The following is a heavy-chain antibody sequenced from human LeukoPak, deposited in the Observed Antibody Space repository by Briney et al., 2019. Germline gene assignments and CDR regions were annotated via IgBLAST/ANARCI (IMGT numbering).Heavy chain of an antibody. CDR2: VHYSAST. J-gene: IGHJ5*02. CDR3: ARRATVAGRGRFDP. Sequence: PSETLSLTCTVSGGSIRSTSYYWGWIRQPPGKGLEWLGSVHYSASTYDNPSLKSRATISVDTSKNQFSLKLISVTAADTAVYYCARRATVAGRGRFDPWGQGTLVTVSS. D-gene: IGHD6-19*01. CDR1: GGSIRSTSYY. V-gene: IGHV4-39*01.